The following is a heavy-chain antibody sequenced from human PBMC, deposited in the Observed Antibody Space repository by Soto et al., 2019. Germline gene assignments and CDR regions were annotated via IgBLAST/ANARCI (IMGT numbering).Heavy chain of an antibody. J-gene: IGHJ4*02. CDR3: ATDKDRTYDY. V-gene: IGHV1-69*08. Sequence: QVPLVQSGAEVEKPGSSVKVSCKASGDTFSSYSFTWVRQAPGQGLEWMGRIIPILGITNYAQKFQGRVTITADKSTSTAYMELSSLRSEDTAVYYCATDKDRTYDYWGQGTLVTVSS. CDR1: GDTFSSYS. CDR2: IIPILGIT.